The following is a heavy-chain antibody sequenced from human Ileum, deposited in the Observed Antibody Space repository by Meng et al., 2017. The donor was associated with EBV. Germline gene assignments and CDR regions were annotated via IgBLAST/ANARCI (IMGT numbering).Heavy chain of an antibody. Sequence: PLGGWGSGLVKPSATLSLTCSVSNGSVSSYGYYWTWIRQPPGKGLEWIGYMSYTGSTNYKSTLKSRVTISVDKSKNQFSLKLSSETAADTAVYYCARERGGGDRGIQWGQGTLVTVSS. J-gene: IGHJ4*02. V-gene: IGHV4-61*08. D-gene: IGHD2-21*02. CDR1: NGSVSSYGYY. CDR2: MSYTGST. CDR3: ARERGGGDRGIQ.